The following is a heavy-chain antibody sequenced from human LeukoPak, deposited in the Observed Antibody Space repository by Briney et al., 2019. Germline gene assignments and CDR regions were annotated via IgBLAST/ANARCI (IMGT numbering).Heavy chain of an antibody. CDR3: ARKYYYDSSGYYYDY. V-gene: IGHV4-30-4*08. D-gene: IGHD3-22*01. CDR1: GGSISSGDYY. Sequence: SETLSLTCTVSGGSISSGDYYWGWIRQPPGKGLEWIGYIYYSGSTYYNPSLKSRVTISVDTSKNQFSLKLSSVTAADTAVYYCARKYYYDSSGYYYDYWGQGTLVTVSS. CDR2: IYYSGST. J-gene: IGHJ4*02.